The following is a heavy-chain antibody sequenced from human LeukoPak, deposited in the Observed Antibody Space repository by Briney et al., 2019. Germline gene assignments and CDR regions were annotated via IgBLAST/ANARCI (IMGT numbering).Heavy chain of an antibody. J-gene: IGHJ3*02. CDR2: IYYSGST. D-gene: IGHD3-10*01. Sequence: PSETLSLTCTVSGGSISSYYWSWIRQPPGKGLEWIGCIYYSGSTNYNPSLKSRVTISVDTSKNQFSLKLSSVTAADTAVYYCARGKNYYGSGSYSAFDIWGQGTMVTVSS. CDR1: GGSISSYY. V-gene: IGHV4-59*01. CDR3: ARGKNYYGSGSYSAFDI.